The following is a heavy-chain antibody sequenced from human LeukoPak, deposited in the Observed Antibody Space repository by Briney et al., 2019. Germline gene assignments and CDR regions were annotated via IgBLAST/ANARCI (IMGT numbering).Heavy chain of an antibody. CDR1: GGSFSGYY. CDR2: INHSGNT. J-gene: IGHJ4*01. CDR3: ARYDYGDDRPMEFFDY. V-gene: IGHV4-34*01. D-gene: IGHD4-17*01. Sequence: SETLSLTCAVYGGSFSGYYWNWVRQPPGKGLEWIGEINHSGNTNYNPPLKTRVTMSVDTSKSQFSLKLVSVTAADTAVYYCARYDYGDDRPMEFFDYWGHGSLVTVSS.